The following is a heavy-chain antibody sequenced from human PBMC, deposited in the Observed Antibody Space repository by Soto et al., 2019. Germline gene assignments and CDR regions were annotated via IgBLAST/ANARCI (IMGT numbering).Heavy chain of an antibody. CDR1: GFTLINYT. V-gene: IGHV3-21*01. D-gene: IGHD6-13*01. CDR3: AREKKVPGTANFYYYYGMAV. Sequence: EVQLVESGGGLVKPGGSLRLSCVASGFTLINYTMNWVRQAPGKGLEWVSSISSSSTYIYYADSVRGRFTISTDNAKNSLHHQMNSLRAEDSAFYYCAREKKVPGTANFYYYYGMAVWGHGPTVTVSS. J-gene: IGHJ6*02. CDR2: ISSSSTYI.